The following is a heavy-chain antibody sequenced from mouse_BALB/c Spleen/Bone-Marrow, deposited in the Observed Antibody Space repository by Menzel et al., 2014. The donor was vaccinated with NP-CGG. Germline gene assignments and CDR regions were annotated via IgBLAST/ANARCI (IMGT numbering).Heavy chain of an antibody. D-gene: IGHD2-2*01. V-gene: IGHV1-69*02. CDR1: GYTFTNYW. CDR2: IYPSDSYT. Sequence: QVQLKQSGAELVRPGASVKLSCKASGYTFTNYWINWVKQRPGQGLEWIGNIYPSDSYTNYNQKFKDEATLTVDKSSSTAYMQLSSPTSEDSAVYYCTRWLPYAMDYWGQGTSVTVSS. J-gene: IGHJ4*01. CDR3: TRWLPYAMDY.